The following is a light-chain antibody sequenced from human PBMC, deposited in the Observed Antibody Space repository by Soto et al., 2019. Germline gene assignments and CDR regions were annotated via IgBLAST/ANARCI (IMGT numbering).Light chain of an antibody. V-gene: IGKV3-15*01. CDR2: GAS. CDR3: QQYNNWPWT. Sequence: EIVMAQAPVTLSVSPGGRATLSWRARQSISDTLGWYPPEPGQGPRPLIPGASTRAPGFPARFSGSGSGTDFTLTISSLQSEDFAVYYCQQYNNWPWTFGQGTKVDIK. CDR1: QSISDT. J-gene: IGKJ1*01.